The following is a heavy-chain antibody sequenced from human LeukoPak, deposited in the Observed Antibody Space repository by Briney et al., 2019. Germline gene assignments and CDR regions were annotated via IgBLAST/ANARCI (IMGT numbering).Heavy chain of an antibody. D-gene: IGHD2/OR15-2a*01. CDR3: AKASSSKGHYFDY. J-gene: IGHJ4*02. CDR2: ISGSGGST. CDR1: GFTFSSYA. V-gene: IGHV3-23*01. Sequence: GRSLRLSCAASGFTFSSYAMHWVRQAPGKGLEWVSAISGSGGSTYYADSVKGRFTISRDNSKNTLYLQMNSLRAEDTAVYYCAKASSSKGHYFDYWGQGTLVTVSS.